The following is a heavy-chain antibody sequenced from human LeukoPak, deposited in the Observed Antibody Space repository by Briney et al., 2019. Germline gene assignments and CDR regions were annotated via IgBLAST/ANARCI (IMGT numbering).Heavy chain of an antibody. D-gene: IGHD6-19*01. CDR1: GITFSSYG. Sequence: GGTLRLSCAASGITFSSYGMSWVRQAPGKGLEWVSSISSTGGTTYYADSVKGRFTISRDNSKNTLCLQMNSLRAEDTAVYYCARDLAVAGNEGLDAFDIWGQGTMVTVSS. CDR3: ARDLAVAGNEGLDAFDI. V-gene: IGHV3-23*01. J-gene: IGHJ3*02. CDR2: ISSTGGTT.